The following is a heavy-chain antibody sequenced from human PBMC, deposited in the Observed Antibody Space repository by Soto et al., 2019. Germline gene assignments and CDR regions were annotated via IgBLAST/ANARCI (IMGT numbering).Heavy chain of an antibody. CDR2: ISSSGSST. D-gene: IGHD3-10*01. J-gene: IGHJ5*02. CDR1: GFTFGDYY. V-gene: IGHV3-11*01. CDR3: AKGGDWFDP. Sequence: PGGSLRLSCAASGFTFGDYYMSWIRQAPGKGLERVSYISSSGSSTYYVDSVRGRFTTSRDNAKNSLYLQMNSLRAEDSAVYYCAKGGDWFDPWGQGTLVTVSS.